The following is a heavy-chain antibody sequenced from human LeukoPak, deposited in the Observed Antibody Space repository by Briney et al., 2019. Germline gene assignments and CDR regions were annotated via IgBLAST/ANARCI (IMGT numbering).Heavy chain of an antibody. V-gene: IGHV6-1*01. CDR2: TYYRSTWYN. Sequence: SQTLSLTCAISGDSVSSNSVTWNWIRQSPSRGLEWLGRTYYRSTWYNDYTVSVRGRITVNPDTSKNQFSLHLNSVTPEDTAVYYYARRLTQYDCFDPWGQGILVTVSS. CDR1: GDSVSSNSVT. J-gene: IGHJ5*02. D-gene: IGHD2-2*01. CDR3: ARRLTQYDCFDP.